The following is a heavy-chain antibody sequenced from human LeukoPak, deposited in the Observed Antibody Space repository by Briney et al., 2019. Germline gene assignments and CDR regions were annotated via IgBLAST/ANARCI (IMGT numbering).Heavy chain of an antibody. D-gene: IGHD2-2*01. V-gene: IGHV4-30-2*01. CDR3: ARGYCSSASCLTNLFDP. CDR1: GGSISSGDYS. J-gene: IGHJ5*02. CDR2: IYHSGST. Sequence: PSQTLSLTCAASGGSISSGDYSWSWIRQPPGKGLEWIGGIYHSGSTYYNPSLKSRVTISVDRAKNQFSLKVRSVTAADTAVYYCARGYCSSASCLTNLFDPGGQGTLVTVSS.